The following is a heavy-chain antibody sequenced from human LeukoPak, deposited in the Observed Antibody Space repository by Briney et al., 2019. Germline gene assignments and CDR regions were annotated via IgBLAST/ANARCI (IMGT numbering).Heavy chain of an antibody. Sequence: TLTLTCTVSGGSISRGSYHWSWIRQPAGEGLEWIGRIYTSGSINDNPSLKSRVTISEDTSKNQFSLRLSSVTAADTAVYYCTREGLNMVRGVIPKEAWGWFDPWGQGTLVTVSS. V-gene: IGHV4-61*02. CDR3: TREGLNMVRGVIPKEAWGWFDP. D-gene: IGHD3-10*01. J-gene: IGHJ5*02. CDR2: IYTSGSI. CDR1: GGSISRGSYH.